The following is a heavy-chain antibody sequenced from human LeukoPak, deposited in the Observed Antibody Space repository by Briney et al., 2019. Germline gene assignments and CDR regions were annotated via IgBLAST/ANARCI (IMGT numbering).Heavy chain of an antibody. CDR3: ARDRTVYYYDSSGPAFDI. J-gene: IGHJ3*02. CDR2: ISSSGSTI. D-gene: IGHD3-22*01. Sequence: GGSLRLSCAASGFTFSSYGMHWVRQAPGKGLEWVSYISSSGSTIYYADSVKGRFTISRDNAKNSLYLQMNSLRAEDTAVYYCARDRTVYYYDSSGPAFDIWGQGTMVTVSS. V-gene: IGHV3-48*04. CDR1: GFTFSSYG.